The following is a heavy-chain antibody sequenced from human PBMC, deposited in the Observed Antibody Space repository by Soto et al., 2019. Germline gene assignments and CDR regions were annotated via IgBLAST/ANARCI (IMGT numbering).Heavy chain of an antibody. CDR1: GFTFNNYV. Sequence: WWSLRLSCASSGFTFNNYVLNWVRQAPGKGLEWVSGISTSGDSTYYADSVKGRFTISRDNSQTTLYLQMNSLRPEDTAVYYCAKENRVQLWLKSNYYHYGMDVWGQGTTVTVSS. CDR2: ISTSGDST. D-gene: IGHD5-18*01. V-gene: IGHV3-23*01. CDR3: AKENRVQLWLKSNYYHYGMDV. J-gene: IGHJ6*02.